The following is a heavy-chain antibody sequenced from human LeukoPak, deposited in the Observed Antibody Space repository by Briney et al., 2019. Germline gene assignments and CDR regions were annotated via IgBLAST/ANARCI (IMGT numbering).Heavy chain of an antibody. CDR1: GYSISSGYY. V-gene: IGHV4-38-2*02. CDR2: IYHSGST. D-gene: IGHD3-9*01. Sequence: SETLSLTCTVSGYSISSGYYWGWIRQPPGKGLEWIGSIYHSGSTYYNPSLKSRVTISVDTSKNQFSLKLSSVTAADTAVYYCARGRYYDILTGYHEAFDIWGQGTMVTVSS. CDR3: ARGRYYDILTGYHEAFDI. J-gene: IGHJ3*02.